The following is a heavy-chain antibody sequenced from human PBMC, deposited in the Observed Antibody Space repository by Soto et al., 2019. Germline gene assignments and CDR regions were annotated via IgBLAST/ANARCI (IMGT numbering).Heavy chain of an antibody. CDR1: GGTFSSYA. V-gene: IGHV1-69*01. J-gene: IGHJ3*02. CDR2: IIPIFGTA. Sequence: QVQLVQSGAEVKKPGSSVKVSCKASGGTFSSYAISWVRQAPGQGLEWMGGIIPIFGTANYAQKFQGRVTITADESTSTAHMELSSLRPEDTAVYYCARPVRDVYHAAAFDIWGQGTMVTVSS. D-gene: IGHD2-2*01. CDR3: ARPVRDVYHAAAFDI.